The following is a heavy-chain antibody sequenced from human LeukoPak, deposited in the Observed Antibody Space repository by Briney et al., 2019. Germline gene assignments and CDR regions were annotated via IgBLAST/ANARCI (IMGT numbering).Heavy chain of an antibody. CDR2: IRYDGSDK. D-gene: IGHD6-13*01. J-gene: IGHJ4*02. CDR1: GFTFNNYD. CDR3: AKDRSSSSWYFDY. V-gene: IGHV3-30*02. Sequence: GGSLRLSCAASGFTFNNYDMHWVRQAPGKGLEWVAFIRYDGSDKYYADSVKGRFTISRDNSKNTLHLQMNSLRAEDTAEYYCAKDRSSSSWYFDYWGQGTLVTVSS.